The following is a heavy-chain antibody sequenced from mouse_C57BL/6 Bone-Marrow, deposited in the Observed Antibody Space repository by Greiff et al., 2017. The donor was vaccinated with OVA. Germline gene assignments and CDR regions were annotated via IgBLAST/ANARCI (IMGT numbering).Heavy chain of an antibody. CDR2: ISDGGSYT. V-gene: IGHV5-4*03. CDR1: GFTFSSYA. J-gene: IGHJ2*01. Sequence: EVKVVESGGGLVKPGGSLKLSCAASGFTFSSYAMSWVRQTPEKRLEWVATISDGGSYTYYPDNVKGRFTISRDNAKNNLYLQMSHLKSEDTAMYYCARLSTTVYFDYWGQGTTLTVSS. CDR3: ARLSTTVYFDY. D-gene: IGHD1-1*01.